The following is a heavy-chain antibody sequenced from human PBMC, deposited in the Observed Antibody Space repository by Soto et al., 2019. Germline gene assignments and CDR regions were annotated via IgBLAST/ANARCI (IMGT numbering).Heavy chain of an antibody. V-gene: IGHV3-48*03. CDR3: ARDGDGYRAQSFDY. D-gene: IGHD5-12*01. J-gene: IGHJ4*02. CDR1: GFTFSSYE. CDR2: ISSSGSTI. Sequence: PGGSLRLSCAASGFTFSSYEMNWVRQAPGKGLEWVSYISSSGSTIYYADSVKGRFTISRDNAKNSLYLQMKSLRAEDTAVYYCARDGDGYRAQSFDYRGQGTLVTVSS.